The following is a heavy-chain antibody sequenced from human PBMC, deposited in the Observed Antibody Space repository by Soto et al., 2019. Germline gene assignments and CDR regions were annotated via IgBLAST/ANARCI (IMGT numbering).Heavy chain of an antibody. CDR1: GGSISSYY. D-gene: IGHD6-19*01. Sequence: SETLSLTCTVSGGSISSYYWSWVRLPPGKGLEWLGKIYYSGTTNYNPSLKSRVSLSVDTSNMQFSLNLASVTAADTAVYFCVRQPNRPMAGDDWGQGALVTVSS. V-gene: IGHV4-59*08. J-gene: IGHJ4*02. CDR3: VRQPNRPMAGDD. CDR2: IYYSGTT.